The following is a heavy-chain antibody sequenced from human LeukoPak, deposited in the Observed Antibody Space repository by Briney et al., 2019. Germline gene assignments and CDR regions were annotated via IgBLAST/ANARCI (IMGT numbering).Heavy chain of an antibody. D-gene: IGHD3-3*01. Sequence: PGGSLRLSCTASGFTFGDYAVSWVRQAPGKGLEWVGFIRSKAYGGTTEYAASVKGRFTISRDDSKSIAYLQMNSLKTEDTAVYYCTSRYYDFWSGYYPFDYWGQGTLVTVSS. CDR1: GFTFGDYA. J-gene: IGHJ4*01. CDR3: TSRYYDFWSGYYPFDY. CDR2: IRSKAYGGTT. V-gene: IGHV3-49*04.